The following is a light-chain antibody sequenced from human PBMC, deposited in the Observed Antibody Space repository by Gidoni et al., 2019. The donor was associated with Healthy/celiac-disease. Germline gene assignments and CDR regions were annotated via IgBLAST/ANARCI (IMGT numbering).Light chain of an antibody. CDR3: QQYNNWPPWT. CDR2: GAS. J-gene: IGKJ1*01. CDR1: QSVSSN. V-gene: IGKV3-15*01. Sequence: IVMTQSPTTLSVAPGERATLTCRASQSVSSNLARYQQKPGQAPRLLTYGASTRATGIPARFSGSGSGTEFTLTISSLQSEDFAVYYCQQYNNWPPWTFGQGTKVEIK.